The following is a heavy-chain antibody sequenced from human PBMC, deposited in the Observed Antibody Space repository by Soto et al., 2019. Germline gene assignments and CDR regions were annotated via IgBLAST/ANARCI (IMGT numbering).Heavy chain of an antibody. CDR2: ISSGRSPI. V-gene: IGHV3-48*02. D-gene: IGHD3-22*01. Sequence: GGSLRLSCAASGFTFSSYSMNWVRQAPGKGLEWVSYISSGRSPIYYADSVKGRFTISRANAKNSLYLQMSSLRDEDTAVYYYAREPDGTYYYDSSQGYFDLWGRGTLVTVSS. CDR1: GFTFSSYS. CDR3: AREPDGTYYYDSSQGYFDL. J-gene: IGHJ2*01.